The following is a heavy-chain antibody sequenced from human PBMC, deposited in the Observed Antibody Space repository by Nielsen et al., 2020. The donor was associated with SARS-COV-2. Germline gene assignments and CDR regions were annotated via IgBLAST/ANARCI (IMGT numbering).Heavy chain of an antibody. CDR3: AREGIAVAGPFDY. Sequence: GESLKISCAASGFTFSSYSMNWVRQAPGKGLEWVSYISSSSSTIYYADSVKGRFTISRDNSKNTLYLQMNSLRAEDTAVYYCAREGIAVAGPFDYWGQGTLVTVSS. V-gene: IGHV3-48*01. CDR2: ISSSSSTI. J-gene: IGHJ4*02. CDR1: GFTFSSYS. D-gene: IGHD6-19*01.